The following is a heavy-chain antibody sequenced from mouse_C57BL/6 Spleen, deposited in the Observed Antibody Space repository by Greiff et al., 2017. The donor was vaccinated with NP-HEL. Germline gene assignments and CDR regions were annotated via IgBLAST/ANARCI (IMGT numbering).Heavy chain of an antibody. CDR2: INPNNGGT. D-gene: IGHD2-1*01. CDR1: GYTFTDYN. Sequence: EVQLQQSGPELVKPGASVKIPCKASGYTFTDYNMDWVKQSHGKSLEWIGDINPNNGGTIYNQKFKGKATLTVDKSPSTAYMELRSLTSEDTAVYYCARRGYYFYYFDYWGKGTTLTVAS. CDR3: ARRGYYFYYFDY. V-gene: IGHV1-18*01. J-gene: IGHJ2*01.